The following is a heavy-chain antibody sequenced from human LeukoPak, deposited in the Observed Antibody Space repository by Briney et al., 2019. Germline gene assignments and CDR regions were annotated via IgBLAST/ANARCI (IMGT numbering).Heavy chain of an antibody. CDR2: ISVYNGNT. CDR3: AREGIVGASGDF. Sequence: ASVKVSCKASGYSFTSYGISWVRQAPGQGLEWMGWISVYNGNTNYAQNLQGRVTMTTDTTTNTAYMELRSLRSDDTAVYYCAREGIVGASGDFWGQGTLVTVSS. D-gene: IGHD1-26*01. J-gene: IGHJ4*02. V-gene: IGHV1-18*04. CDR1: GYSFTSYG.